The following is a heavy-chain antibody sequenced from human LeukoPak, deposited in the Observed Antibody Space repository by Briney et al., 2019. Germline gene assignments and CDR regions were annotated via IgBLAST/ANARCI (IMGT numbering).Heavy chain of an antibody. D-gene: IGHD3-22*01. CDR3: AIMHGYYDGSGYWVQ. CDR1: GFTFSSYG. Sequence: GGSLRLSCATSGFTFSSYGMSWVRQAPGKGLEGVSFITTSGATTSYADSVKGRFTISRDNPRNTLYMQMNSLRDEDTALYYCAIMHGYYDGSGYWVQWGQGTLVTVSS. CDR2: ITTSGATT. J-gene: IGHJ4*02. V-gene: IGHV3-23*01.